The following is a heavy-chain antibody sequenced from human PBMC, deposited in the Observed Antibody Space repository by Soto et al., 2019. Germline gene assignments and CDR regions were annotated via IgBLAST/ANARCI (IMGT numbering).Heavy chain of an antibody. V-gene: IGHV4-59*12. CDR2: IYSIGST. CDR1: GGSISGYY. Sequence: SETLSLTCTVSGGSISGYYWSWLRQPPGKGLEWIGYIYSIGSTNYNPSLRSRVTMSIDTSQEQFSLKLSSVTAADTAVYYCARGGSYYGSGSYYTLPGYYGMDVWGQGTTVTVSS. J-gene: IGHJ6*02. D-gene: IGHD3-10*01. CDR3: ARGGSYYGSGSYYTLPGYYGMDV.